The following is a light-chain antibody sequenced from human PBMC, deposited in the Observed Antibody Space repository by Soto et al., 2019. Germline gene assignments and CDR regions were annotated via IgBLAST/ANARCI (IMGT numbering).Light chain of an antibody. Sequence: QSALTQPASVSGSPGQSITISCTGTSSDVGSYNLVSWYQQHPGKAPKLMIYEGSKRPSGVSNRFSGSKSGNTASLTISGLRAEGGPDNYSCSYAGSSIVFGGGTKLTVL. J-gene: IGLJ2*01. CDR2: EGS. V-gene: IGLV2-23*01. CDR1: SSDVGSYNL. CDR3: CSYAGSSIV.